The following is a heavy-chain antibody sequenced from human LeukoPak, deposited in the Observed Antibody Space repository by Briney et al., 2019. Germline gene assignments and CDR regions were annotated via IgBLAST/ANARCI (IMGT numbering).Heavy chain of an antibody. CDR3: ARYDSRGSASTRFDY. CDR1: TDSFNDYY. CDR2: IYGTGST. J-gene: IGHJ4*02. Sequence: SETLSLRCSVFTDSFNDYYWGWIRQPPGKGLEWIGRIYGTGSTSYNPSLMNRVTMSVDTSKNHFSLKLTSVTAADTAVYYCARYDSRGSASTRFDYWGQGILVTISS. D-gene: IGHD3-16*01. V-gene: IGHV4-38-2*02.